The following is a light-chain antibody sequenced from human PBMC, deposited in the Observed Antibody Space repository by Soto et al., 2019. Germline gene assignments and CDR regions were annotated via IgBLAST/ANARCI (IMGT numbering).Light chain of an antibody. CDR2: GAS. J-gene: IGKJ1*01. CDR3: QQYDGSPRT. CDR1: QSVSSSY. V-gene: IGKV3-20*01. Sequence: EVVLTQSPATLSLSPGERATLSCRASQSVSSSYLAWYQQKPGQAPRLLMYGASTRAAGIAGRFSGSGSGTDFTLTISRLEPEDFAVYYCQQYDGSPRTFGQGTKVDIK.